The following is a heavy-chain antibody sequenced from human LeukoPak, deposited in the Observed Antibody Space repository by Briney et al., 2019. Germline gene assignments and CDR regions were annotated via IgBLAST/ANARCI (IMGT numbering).Heavy chain of an antibody. D-gene: IGHD2-2*01. J-gene: IGHJ4*02. CDR3: ARVFYCSSTSCPLSFFDY. Sequence: SETLSLTCTVSGGSISSYYWSWIRQPPGKGLEWIGYIYYSGSTNYNPSLKSRVTISVDTSKNQFSLKLSSVTAADTAVYYCARVFYCSSTSCPLSFFDYWGQGTLVTVSS. CDR2: IYYSGST. CDR1: GGSISSYY. V-gene: IGHV4-59*01.